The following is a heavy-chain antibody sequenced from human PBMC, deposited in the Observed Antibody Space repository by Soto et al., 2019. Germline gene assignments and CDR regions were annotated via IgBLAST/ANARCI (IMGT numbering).Heavy chain of an antibody. CDR1: GYAFTTYG. Sequence: QVHLVQSGAEVKKPGASVKVSCKGSGYAFTTYGITWVRQAPGQGLEWMGWISAHNGNTNYAQKLQGRVTVTRDTSTSTAYIELTSLRSDETAAYYCARGRYGDYWGQGALVTVSS. CDR3: ARGRYGDY. CDR2: ISAHNGNT. V-gene: IGHV1-18*01. D-gene: IGHD1-1*01. J-gene: IGHJ4*02.